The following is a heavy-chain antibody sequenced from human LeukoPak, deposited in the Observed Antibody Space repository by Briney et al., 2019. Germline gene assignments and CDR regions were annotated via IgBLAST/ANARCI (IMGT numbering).Heavy chain of an antibody. CDR1: GYTFTSYD. CDR3: VRGYTAASAYAFDI. J-gene: IGHJ3*02. V-gene: IGHV1-8*01. CDR2: MNPNTGNT. Sequence: ASVKVSCKASGYTFTSYDFNWVRQATGQGLEWMGWMNPNTGNTGYAQKFQGRVTMTRNTSISTAYMELSGLRSEDTAVYYCVRGYTAASAYAFDIWGQGTMVTVSS. D-gene: IGHD5-18*01.